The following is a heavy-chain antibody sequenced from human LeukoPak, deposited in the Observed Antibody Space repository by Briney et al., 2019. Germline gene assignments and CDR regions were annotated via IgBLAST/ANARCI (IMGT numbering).Heavy chain of an antibody. Sequence: GGSLRLSCAAAGLTFSSYAMSWVRQAPGNGREWVSAISGSGGSTYYTDSVKGRFTISRDNSKNTLYLQMNSLRAEDTAVYYCAKDLYYDSSGYLDYWGQGTLVTVSS. J-gene: IGHJ4*02. D-gene: IGHD3-22*01. V-gene: IGHV3-23*01. CDR3: AKDLYYDSSGYLDY. CDR1: GLTFSSYA. CDR2: ISGSGGST.